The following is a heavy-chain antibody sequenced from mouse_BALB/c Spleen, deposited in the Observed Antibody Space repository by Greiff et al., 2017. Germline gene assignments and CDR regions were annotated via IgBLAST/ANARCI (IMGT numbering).Heavy chain of an antibody. J-gene: IGHJ3*01. CDR2: INPSTGYT. CDR3: ARGPGAY. CDR1: GYTFTSYW. V-gene: IGHV1-7*01. Sequence: QVQLQQSGADLAKPGASVKMSCKASGYTFTSYWMHWVKQRPGQGLEWIGYINPSTGYTEYNQKFKDKATLTADKSSSTAYMQLSSLTSEDSAVYYCARGPGAYWGQGTLVTVSA.